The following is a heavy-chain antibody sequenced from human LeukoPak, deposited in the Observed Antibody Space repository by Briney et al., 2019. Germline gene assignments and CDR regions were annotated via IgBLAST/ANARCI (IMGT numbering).Heavy chain of an antibody. Sequence: PSETLSLTCTVSGGSFSSGNYYWSWIRQHPGKGLEWIGYIYYSGGTYYNPSLKSRVTISVDKSKNQFSLKLSSVTAADTAVYYCARPVVHGGFDYWGQGTLVTVSS. CDR1: GGSFSSGNYY. CDR2: IYYSGGT. D-gene: IGHD3-10*01. CDR3: ARPVVHGGFDY. V-gene: IGHV4-31*03. J-gene: IGHJ4*02.